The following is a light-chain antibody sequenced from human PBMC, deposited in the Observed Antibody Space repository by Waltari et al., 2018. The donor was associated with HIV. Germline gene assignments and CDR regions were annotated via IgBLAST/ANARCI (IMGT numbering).Light chain of an antibody. V-gene: IGLV2-14*03. CDR2: DVT. J-gene: IGLJ2*01. Sequence: QSALTQPASVSGSPGQSITISCAGTGAEIGAYNYVAWYQKLPDSVPKLIIYDVTSRPSVISDRFSASKSGNAASLTIAGLQAEDEGDYYCSSYTTVNTVIFGGGTKLTVL. CDR1: GAEIGAYNY. CDR3: SSYTTVNTVI.